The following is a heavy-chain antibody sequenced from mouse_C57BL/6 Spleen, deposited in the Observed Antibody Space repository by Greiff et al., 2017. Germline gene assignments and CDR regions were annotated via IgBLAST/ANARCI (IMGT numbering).Heavy chain of an antibody. V-gene: IGHV1-63*01. CDR2: IYPGGGYT. J-gene: IGHJ2*01. Sequence: QVQLQQSGAELVRPGTSVKMSCKASGYTFTNYWIGWAKQRPGHGLEWIGDIYPGGGYTNYNEKFKGKATLTADKSSSTAYMQFSSLTSEDSAIYYAARRYDYESDYWGQGTTLTVSS. CDR3: ARRYDYESDY. D-gene: IGHD2-4*01. CDR1: GYTFTNYW.